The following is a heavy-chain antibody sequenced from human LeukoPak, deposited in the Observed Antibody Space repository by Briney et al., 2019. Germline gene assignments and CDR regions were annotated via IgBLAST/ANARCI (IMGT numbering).Heavy chain of an antibody. CDR3: AREASGQAPGITGTTAYYYGMDV. Sequence: GGSLRLSCAASGFTFSSYAMHWVRQAPGKGLEWVAVISYDGSNKYYADSAKGRFTISRDNSKNTLYLQMNSLRAEDTAVYYCAREASGQAPGITGTTAYYYGMDVWGQGTTVTVSS. V-gene: IGHV3-30-3*01. CDR2: ISYDGSNK. J-gene: IGHJ6*02. CDR1: GFTFSSYA. D-gene: IGHD1-20*01.